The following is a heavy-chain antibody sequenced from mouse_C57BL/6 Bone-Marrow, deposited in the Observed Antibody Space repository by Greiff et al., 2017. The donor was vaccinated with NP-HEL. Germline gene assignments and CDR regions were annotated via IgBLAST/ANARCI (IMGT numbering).Heavy chain of an antibody. D-gene: IGHD2-3*01. Sequence: EVKLVESGGDLVKPGGSLKLSCAASGFTFSSYGMSWVRQTPDKRLEWVATISSGGSYTYYPDSVKGRFTISRDNAKNTLYLQMSSLKSEDTAMYYCASDYDGYFPFAYWGQGTLVTVSA. J-gene: IGHJ3*01. CDR3: ASDYDGYFPFAY. CDR2: ISSGGSYT. V-gene: IGHV5-6*01. CDR1: GFTFSSYG.